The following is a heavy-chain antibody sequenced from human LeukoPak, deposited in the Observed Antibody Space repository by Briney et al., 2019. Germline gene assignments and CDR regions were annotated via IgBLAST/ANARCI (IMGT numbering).Heavy chain of an antibody. Sequence: PGRSLRLSCAASGFAFSSYGMHWVRQAPGKGLEGVAVISYDGSNKYYADSVKGRFTISRDNSRNTVYVQMNSLRAEDTAVYYCAKGRRYCSGGSCYYFDYWGQGTLVTVSS. D-gene: IGHD2-15*01. V-gene: IGHV3-30*18. J-gene: IGHJ4*02. CDR1: GFAFSSYG. CDR3: AKGRRYCSGGSCYYFDY. CDR2: ISYDGSNK.